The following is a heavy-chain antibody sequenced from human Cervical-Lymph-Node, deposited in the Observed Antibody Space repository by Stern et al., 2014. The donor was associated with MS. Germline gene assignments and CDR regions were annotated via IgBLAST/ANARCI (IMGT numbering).Heavy chain of an antibody. J-gene: IGHJ4*02. Sequence: EVQLVESGGGLVQPGGSLGLSCAASGFTFSSYDMHWVRQATGKGLEWVSAIGTADDTYYPGSVKGRFTISRENAKNSLYLQMNSLRAGDTAVYYCARGLRGNFDYWGQGTLVTVSS. V-gene: IGHV3-13*01. CDR3: ARGLRGNFDY. CDR1: GFTFSSYD. CDR2: IGTADDT. D-gene: IGHD3-10*01.